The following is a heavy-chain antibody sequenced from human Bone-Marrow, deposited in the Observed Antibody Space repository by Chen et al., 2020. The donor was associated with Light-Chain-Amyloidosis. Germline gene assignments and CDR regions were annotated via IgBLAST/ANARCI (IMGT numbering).Heavy chain of an antibody. J-gene: IGHJ4*02. CDR3: AKAIVPAAIGYFDY. CDR1: GVTFDDYA. D-gene: IGHD2-2*02. Sequence: EVQLVESGGGLVQPGRSLRLSCAASGVTFDDYAMHWVRQAPGKGLEWVSGISWNSGSIGYADSVKGRFTISRDNAKNSLYLRMNSLRAEDTALYYCAKAIVPAAIGYFDYWGQGTLVTVSS. V-gene: IGHV3-9*01. CDR2: ISWNSGSI.